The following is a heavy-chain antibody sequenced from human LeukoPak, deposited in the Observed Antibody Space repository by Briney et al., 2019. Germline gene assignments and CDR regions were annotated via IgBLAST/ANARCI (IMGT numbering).Heavy chain of an antibody. CDR3: ARDRRGYGGGFDY. CDR2: ISSSSSTI. CDR1: GFTFSDHY. Sequence: GGSLRLSCAASGFTFSDHYMDWVRQAPGKGLEWVSYISSSSSTIYYADSVKGRFTISRDNAKNSLYLQMNSLRAEDTAVYYCARDRRGYGGGFDYWGQGTPVTVSS. J-gene: IGHJ4*02. V-gene: IGHV3-48*01. D-gene: IGHD4-23*01.